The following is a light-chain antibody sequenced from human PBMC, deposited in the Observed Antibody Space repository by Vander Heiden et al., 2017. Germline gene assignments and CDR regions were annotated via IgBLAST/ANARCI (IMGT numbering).Light chain of an antibody. V-gene: IGLV8-61*01. CDR3: VLFMGRGIWV. Sequence: TCGLSSGSVSTNYYPNWYQQTPGQAPRTLIYSTNIRSSGVPDRFSGSILGNNAALTITGAQADDESDYYCVLFMGRGIWVFGGGTKLTVL. J-gene: IGLJ3*02. CDR1: SGSVSTNYY. CDR2: STN.